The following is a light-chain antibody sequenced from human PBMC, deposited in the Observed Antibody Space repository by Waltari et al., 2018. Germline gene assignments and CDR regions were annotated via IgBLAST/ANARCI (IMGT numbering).Light chain of an antibody. CDR1: QSISSW. V-gene: IGKV1-5*03. Sequence: SVGDRVTITCRASQSISSWLAWYQQKPGKAPKLLIYKASSLESGVPSRFSGSGSGTEFTLTISSLQPDDFATYYCQQYNSYSGTFGQGTKVEIK. CDR3: QQYNSYSGT. CDR2: KAS. J-gene: IGKJ1*01.